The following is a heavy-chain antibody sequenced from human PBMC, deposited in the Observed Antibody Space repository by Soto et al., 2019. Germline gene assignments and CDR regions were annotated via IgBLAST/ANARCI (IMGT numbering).Heavy chain of an antibody. J-gene: IGHJ4*02. CDR3: VRDRSTCKDY. CDR2: IKSDGGST. D-gene: IGHD2-2*01. V-gene: IGHV3-74*01. Sequence: EVQLVESGGNLVQPGGSLRLSCAASGFSFGSYWMHWVRQVTGKNLVWVARIKSDGGSTDYADFVKGRFSISRDNTKNRLYLQMDSLRTDDTAVYYCVRDRSTCKDYWGQGTLATVSS. CDR1: GFSFGSYW.